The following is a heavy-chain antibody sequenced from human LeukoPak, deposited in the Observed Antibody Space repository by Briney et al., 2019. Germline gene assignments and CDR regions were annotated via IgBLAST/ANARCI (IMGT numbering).Heavy chain of an antibody. CDR2: INSSSSTI. Sequence: GGSLRLSCAASGFTFSSYSMSWVRQAPGKGLEWISYINSSSSTIYYADSMKGRFTISRDNAKNSLYLQMNSLRAEDTAVYYCARDGGYCSGGSCPHAFDIWGQGTMVTVSS. V-gene: IGHV3-48*04. D-gene: IGHD2-15*01. CDR3: ARDGGYCSGGSCPHAFDI. CDR1: GFTFSSYS. J-gene: IGHJ3*02.